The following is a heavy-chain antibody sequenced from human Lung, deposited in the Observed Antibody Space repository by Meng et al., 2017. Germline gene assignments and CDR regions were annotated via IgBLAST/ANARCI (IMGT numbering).Heavy chain of an antibody. Sequence: QVQRQPGGPGLLKPSETLSLTCVVSGGSFSDYYWSWIRQPPGKGLEWIGEINHSGSTNYNPSLESRATISVDTSQNNLSLKLSSVTAADSAVYYCARGPTTMAHDFDYWGQGTLVTVSS. CDR3: ARGPTTMAHDFDY. CDR1: GGSFSDYY. V-gene: IGHV4-34*01. D-gene: IGHD4-11*01. J-gene: IGHJ4*02. CDR2: INHSGST.